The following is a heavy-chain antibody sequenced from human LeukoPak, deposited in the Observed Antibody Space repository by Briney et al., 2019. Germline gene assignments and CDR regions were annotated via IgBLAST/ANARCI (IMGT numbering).Heavy chain of an antibody. CDR1: GYSNSSGYY. D-gene: IGHD4-17*01. J-gene: IGHJ4*02. CDR3: ARFYYGDFNFDY. Sequence: SETLSLTCTVSGYSNSSGYYWGWIRQPPGKGLEWIGSIYQSGSTYYNPSLKSRVTISVDTSKNQVSLRLNSVTAADTAMYYCARFYYGDFNFDYWGQGTLVTVSS. CDR2: IYQSGST. V-gene: IGHV4-38-2*02.